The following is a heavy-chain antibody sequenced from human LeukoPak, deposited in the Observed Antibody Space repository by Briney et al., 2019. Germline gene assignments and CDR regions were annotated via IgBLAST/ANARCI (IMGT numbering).Heavy chain of an antibody. CDR2: INPSGGST. D-gene: IGHD4-17*01. CDR3: ASGRDYGLASLDY. V-gene: IGHV1-46*01. J-gene: IGHJ4*02. CDR1: GYTFTSYY. Sequence: GASVKVSCKASGYTFTSYYMHWVRQAPRQGVEWMGRINPSGGSTSYARKFQGRVTMPRDMSTSTVYMELSSLRSEDTAVHYCASGRDYGLASLDYWGQGTLVTVSS.